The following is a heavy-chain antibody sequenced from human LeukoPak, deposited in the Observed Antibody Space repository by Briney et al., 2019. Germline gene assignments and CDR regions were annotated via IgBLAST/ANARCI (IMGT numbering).Heavy chain of an antibody. Sequence: ASVKVSCKASGYSFTDYNMHWVRQAPGQGLEWMGWINPNSGGTNYAQKFQGRVTMTRDTSISTAYMELSRLRSDDTAVYYCASTDYDILTGPPQDYWGQGTLVTVSS. CDR2: INPNSGGT. J-gene: IGHJ4*02. V-gene: IGHV1-2*02. D-gene: IGHD3-9*01. CDR1: GYSFTDYN. CDR3: ASTDYDILTGPPQDY.